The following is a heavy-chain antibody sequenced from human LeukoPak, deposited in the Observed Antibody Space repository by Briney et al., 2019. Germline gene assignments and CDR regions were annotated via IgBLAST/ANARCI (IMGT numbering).Heavy chain of an antibody. CDR2: ISYDGSNK. D-gene: IGHD6-19*01. Sequence: GGSLRLSCAASGFTFRNYAMHWVRQAPGKGLEWVAVISYDGSNKYYAGSVKGRFTISRDNSKNTLYLQMNSLRAEDTAVYYCAREQWSRQYFDYWGQGTLVTVSS. V-gene: IGHV3-30-3*01. J-gene: IGHJ4*02. CDR3: AREQWSRQYFDY. CDR1: GFTFRNYA.